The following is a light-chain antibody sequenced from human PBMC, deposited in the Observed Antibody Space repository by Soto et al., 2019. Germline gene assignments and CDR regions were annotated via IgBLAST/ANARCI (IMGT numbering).Light chain of an antibody. J-gene: IGKJ5*01. CDR2: AAS. CDR3: QQSYSTKIT. Sequence: DIQMTQSPSSLSASVGDRVTITCRASQSISSYLNWYQQKPGKAPKLLIYAASSLQSGVPSRFSGSGSGTDFTLTISSLPPEDFATYYCQQSYSTKITFGQGTRLEIK. V-gene: IGKV1-39*01. CDR1: QSISSY.